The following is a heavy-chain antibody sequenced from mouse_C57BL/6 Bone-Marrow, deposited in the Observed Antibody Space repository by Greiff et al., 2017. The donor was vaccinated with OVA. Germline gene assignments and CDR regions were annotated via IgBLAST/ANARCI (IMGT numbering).Heavy chain of an antibody. CDR2: ISSGGGNT. CDR3: ASGDDMDY. J-gene: IGHJ4*01. CDR1: GFTFSDFY. V-gene: IGHV5-12*01. Sequence: DVQLVESGGGLVQPGGSLKLSCAASGFTFSDFYMYWIRQTPEKRLEWVAYISSGGGNTYYPDTVKGRFTISRDTAKNTLYLQMSRLKSEDTAMYYCASGDDMDYWGQGTSVTVSS.